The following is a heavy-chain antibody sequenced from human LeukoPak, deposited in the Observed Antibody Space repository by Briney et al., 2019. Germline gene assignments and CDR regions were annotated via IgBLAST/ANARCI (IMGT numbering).Heavy chain of an antibody. J-gene: IGHJ5*02. V-gene: IGHV1-46*01. CDR3: ARDRYSSGWNGWFDP. CDR1: GYTFTSYY. CDR2: INPSGGST. Sequence: ASVKVSCKASGYTFTSYYMHWVRQAPGQGLEWMGIINPSGGSTSYAQKFQGRVTMTRDTSTSTAYMELSSLRSEDTAVYYCARDRYSSGWNGWFDPWGQGTLVTVSS. D-gene: IGHD6-19*01.